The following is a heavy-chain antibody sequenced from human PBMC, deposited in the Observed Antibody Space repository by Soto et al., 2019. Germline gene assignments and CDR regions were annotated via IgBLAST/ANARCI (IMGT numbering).Heavy chain of an antibody. CDR2: IIPIFGTA. D-gene: IGHD6-25*01. CDR3: ARDIATPAWDSSGYSYYGMDV. CDR1: GGTFSSYA. V-gene: IGHV1-69*01. Sequence: QVQLVQSGAEVKKPGSSVKVSCKASGGTFSSYAISWVRQAPGQGLEWMGGIIPIFGTANYAQKFQGRVTITADESTSTAYMELSSLRSEDTAVYYCARDIATPAWDSSGYSYYGMDVWGQGTTVTVSS. J-gene: IGHJ6*02.